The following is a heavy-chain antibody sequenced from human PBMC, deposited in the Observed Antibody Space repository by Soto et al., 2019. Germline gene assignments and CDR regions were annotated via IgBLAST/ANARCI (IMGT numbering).Heavy chain of an antibody. J-gene: IGHJ6*02. CDR2: ISGSGGST. V-gene: IGHV3-23*01. CDR1: GFTFSSYA. Sequence: GGSLRLSCAASGFTFSSYAMSWVRQAPGKGLEWVSAISGSGGSTYYADSVKGRFTISRDNSKNTLYLQMNSLRAEDTAVYYCAKGGPDGDPYYYYGMDVWGQGTTVTVSS. D-gene: IGHD4-17*01. CDR3: AKGGPDGDPYYYYGMDV.